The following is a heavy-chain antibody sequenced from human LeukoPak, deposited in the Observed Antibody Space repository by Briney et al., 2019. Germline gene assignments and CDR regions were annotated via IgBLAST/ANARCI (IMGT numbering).Heavy chain of an antibody. V-gene: IGHV1-18*01. Sequence: GASVKVSCKASGYTFTSYGISWVRQAPGQGLEWMGWISAYNGNTNYAQKLQGRVTMTTDTSTSTDYMELRSLRSDDTAVYYCARAPSYYDSSGYYVGTEFDYWGQGTLVTVSS. CDR1: GYTFTSYG. D-gene: IGHD3-22*01. CDR2: ISAYNGNT. J-gene: IGHJ4*02. CDR3: ARAPSYYDSSGYYVGTEFDY.